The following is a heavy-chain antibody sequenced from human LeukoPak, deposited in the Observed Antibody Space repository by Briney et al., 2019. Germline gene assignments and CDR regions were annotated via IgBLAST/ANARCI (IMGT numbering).Heavy chain of an antibody. J-gene: IGHJ4*02. D-gene: IGHD3-22*01. Sequence: PGRSLRLSCAASGFTFSSYGMHWVRQAPGKGLEWVATIRYDGTEKHYAEFLTGRFTVSRDNSKNTLYLEMNSLRAEDTAVYYCAKPPDSSGYYGFYFDYWGQGTLVTVSS. CDR2: IRYDGTEK. V-gene: IGHV3-33*06. CDR3: AKPPDSSGYYGFYFDY. CDR1: GFTFSSYG.